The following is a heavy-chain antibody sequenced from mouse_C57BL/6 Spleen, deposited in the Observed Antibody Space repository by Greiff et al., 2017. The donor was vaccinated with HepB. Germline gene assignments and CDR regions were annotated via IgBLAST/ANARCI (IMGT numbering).Heavy chain of an antibody. CDR2: ISSGGDYI. CDR3: TRETYDYDGIDY. Sequence: DVMLVESGEGLVKPGGSLKLSCAASGFTFSSYAMSWVRQTPEKRLEWVAYISSGGDYIYYADTVKGRFTISRDNARNTLYLQMSSLKSEDTAMYYWTRETYDYDGIDYWGQGTTLTVSS. CDR1: GFTFSSYA. J-gene: IGHJ2*01. V-gene: IGHV5-9-1*02. D-gene: IGHD2-4*01.